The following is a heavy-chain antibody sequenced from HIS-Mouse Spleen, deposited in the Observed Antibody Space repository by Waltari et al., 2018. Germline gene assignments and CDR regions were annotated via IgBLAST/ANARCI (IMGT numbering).Heavy chain of an antibody. CDR3: AREIPYSSSWYDWYFDL. CDR2: IYYSGST. V-gene: IGHV4-39*07. J-gene: IGHJ2*01. D-gene: IGHD6-13*01. Sequence: QLQLQESGPGLVKPSETLPVTCTVSGGPISSSSSYRGWIRQPPGKGLEWIGRIYYSGSTYYNPSLKSRVTISVDTSKNQFSLKLSSVTAADTAVYYCAREIPYSSSWYDWYFDLWGRGTLVTVSS. CDR1: GGPISSSSSY.